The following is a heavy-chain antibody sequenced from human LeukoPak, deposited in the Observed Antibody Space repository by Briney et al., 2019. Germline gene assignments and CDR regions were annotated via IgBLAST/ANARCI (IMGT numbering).Heavy chain of an antibody. V-gene: IGHV4-39*01. CDR1: GGSISSSSYY. Sequence: SETLPLTCTVSGGSISSSSYYWGWIRQPPGKGLEWIGSIYYSGSTYYNPSLKSRVTISVDTSKNQFSLKLSSVTAADTAVYYCARRNIVLMVLQNWGQGTLVTVSS. CDR2: IYYSGST. J-gene: IGHJ4*02. CDR3: ARRNIVLMVLQN. D-gene: IGHD2-8*01.